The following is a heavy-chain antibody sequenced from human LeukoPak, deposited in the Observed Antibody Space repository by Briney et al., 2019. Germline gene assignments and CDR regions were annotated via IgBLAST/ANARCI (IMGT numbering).Heavy chain of an antibody. CDR3: AREGDYGDYVRN. V-gene: IGHV3-48*03. CDR2: INHNAEAI. J-gene: IGHJ4*02. Sequence: PGGSLRLSCAASGFPFGSYVMSWVRQAPGKGLEWIAYINHNAEAIYYADSVKGRFTISRDNAKNSLYLQMNSLRAEDTAVYYCAREGDYGDYVRNWGQGTLVTVSS. CDR1: GFPFGSYV. D-gene: IGHD4-17*01.